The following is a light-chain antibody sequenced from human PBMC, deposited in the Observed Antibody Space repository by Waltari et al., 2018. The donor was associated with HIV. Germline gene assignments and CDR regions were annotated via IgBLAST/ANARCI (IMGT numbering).Light chain of an antibody. V-gene: IGLV2-23*01. J-gene: IGLJ2*01. Sequence: QSALTQPASVSGSPGQSITISCTGTSSDVGSYNLFSWYQQHPGKAPKLMIYEGSKRPSGVSNRFSGSKSGNTASLTISGLQAEDEADYYCCSYACSSTLEVFGGGTKLTVL. CDR1: SSDVGSYNL. CDR3: CSYACSSTLEV. CDR2: EGS.